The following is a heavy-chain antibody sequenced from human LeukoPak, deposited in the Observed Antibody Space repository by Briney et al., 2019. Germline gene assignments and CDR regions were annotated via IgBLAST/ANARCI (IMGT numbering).Heavy chain of an antibody. CDR2: MSEDGNEI. CDR1: GFIFSDFS. D-gene: IGHD2/OR15-2a*01. J-gene: IGHJ4*02. Sequence: GGSLRLSCTVSGFIFSDFSMSWVRQAPGKGLEWVAKMSEDGNEIFYVDSVKGRFTISRDNTKNSLYLQMNSLRAEDTAVYYCVKGRDFFFDYWGQGILVTVSS. CDR3: VKGRDFFFDY. V-gene: IGHV3-7*03.